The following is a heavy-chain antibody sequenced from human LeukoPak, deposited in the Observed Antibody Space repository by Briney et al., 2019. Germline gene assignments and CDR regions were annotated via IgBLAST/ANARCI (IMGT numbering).Heavy chain of an antibody. J-gene: IGHJ5*02. CDR1: GGSFSAYY. D-gene: IGHD6-13*01. Sequence: SETLSLTCAVYGGSFSAYYWSWIRQSPGKGLEWIGEINHSGTTNYNPSLKSRVTISLQTSKHQFSLKMTSVTAADTAVYYCARKGGGQLVNTRRWFDPWGQGTLVTVSS. V-gene: IGHV4-34*01. CDR2: INHSGTT. CDR3: ARKGGGQLVNTRRWFDP.